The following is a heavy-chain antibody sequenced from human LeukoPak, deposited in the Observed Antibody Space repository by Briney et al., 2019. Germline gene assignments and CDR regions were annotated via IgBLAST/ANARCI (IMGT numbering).Heavy chain of an antibody. CDR2: ISSNGGST. CDR3: AKDLYGLRYFDWLADY. CDR1: GFTFSSYA. J-gene: IGHJ4*02. Sequence: GGSLRLSCAASGFTFSSYAMHWVRQAPGKGLEYVSAISSNGGSTYYANSVKGRFTISRDNSKNTLYLQMNSLRAEDTAVYYCAKDLYGLRYFDWLADYWGQGTLVTVSS. D-gene: IGHD3-9*01. V-gene: IGHV3-64*01.